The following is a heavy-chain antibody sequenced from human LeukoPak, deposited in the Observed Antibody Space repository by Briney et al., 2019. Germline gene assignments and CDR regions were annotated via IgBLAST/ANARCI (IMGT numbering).Heavy chain of an antibody. Sequence: SETLSLTCTVSGGSISSDSYYWSWIGQRPGLGLEWIGYVYYTGSTYYNPSLRSRISLSLDTSEKQISLRLTSVTATDSAVYYCARGLYDTSGYHFDYWGQGTLVTVSS. V-gene: IGHV4-31*03. J-gene: IGHJ4*02. CDR1: GGSISSDSYY. CDR3: ARGLYDTSGYHFDY. D-gene: IGHD3-22*01. CDR2: VYYTGST.